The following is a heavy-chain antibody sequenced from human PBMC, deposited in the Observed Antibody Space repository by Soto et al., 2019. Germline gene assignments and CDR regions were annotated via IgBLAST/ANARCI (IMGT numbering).Heavy chain of an antibody. V-gene: IGHV3-33*01. CDR1: GFTFSSYG. Sequence: GGSLRLSCAASGFTFSSYGMHWVRQAPDKGPEWVAVIWYDGSKKYYADSVKGGFTISRDNSKNTLYLQMNSLRAEDTAVYYCARDRDDSSGFDYWGQGTLVTVSS. CDR3: ARDRDDSSGFDY. D-gene: IGHD3-22*01. CDR2: IWYDGSKK. J-gene: IGHJ4*02.